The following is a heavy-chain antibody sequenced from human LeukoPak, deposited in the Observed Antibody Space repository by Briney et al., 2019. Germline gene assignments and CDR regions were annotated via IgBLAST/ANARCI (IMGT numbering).Heavy chain of an antibody. CDR3: ARDDTVAARPGRFDY. CDR2: INHSGST. CDR1: GGSFSGYY. V-gene: IGHV4-34*01. Sequence: PSETLSLTCAVYGGSFSGYYWSWIRQPPGKGLEWIGEINHSGSTNYNPSLKSRVTISVDTSKNQFSLKLSSVTAADTAVYYCARDDTVAARPGRFDYWGQGTLVTVSS. J-gene: IGHJ4*02. D-gene: IGHD6-6*01.